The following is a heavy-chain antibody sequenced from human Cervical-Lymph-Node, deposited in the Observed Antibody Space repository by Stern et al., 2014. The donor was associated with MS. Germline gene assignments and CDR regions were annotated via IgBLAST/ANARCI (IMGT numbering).Heavy chain of an antibody. J-gene: IGHJ4*02. CDR1: GFSFSDDD. D-gene: IGHD2-21*02. CDR2: ISGSGGAI. V-gene: IGHV3-11*01. Sequence: VQLLESGGDLVKPGGSLRISCVASGFSFSDDDMSWIRQAPGKGLEWISYISGSGGAIYYADSVQGRFTISRDNAKNSLFLQMNSLRAEDTAVYYCGRGDAGDYWGQGTRGTGAS. CDR3: GRGDAGDY.